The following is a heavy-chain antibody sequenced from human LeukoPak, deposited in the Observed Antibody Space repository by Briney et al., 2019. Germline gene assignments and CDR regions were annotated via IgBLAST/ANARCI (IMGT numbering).Heavy chain of an antibody. CDR3: ARRTMNNFDY. V-gene: IGHV4-39*01. J-gene: IGHJ4*02. Sequence: PSENLSLTCTVSGGSITSGNYYCGWLRQPPGKGLEWIGSVYYRGSTYYNPSLKSRVTISRDTSKNQFSLKVNSVTAADTAVYYCARRTMNNFDYWGQGSLVTVST. CDR1: GGSITSGNYY. D-gene: IGHD1-1*01. CDR2: VYYRGST.